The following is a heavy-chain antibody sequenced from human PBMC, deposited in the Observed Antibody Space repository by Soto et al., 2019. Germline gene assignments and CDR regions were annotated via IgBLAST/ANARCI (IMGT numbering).Heavy chain of an antibody. J-gene: IGHJ4*02. CDR2: IYSGGST. V-gene: IGHV3-66*01. CDR3: SWGGYDYIWGSYRSDY. CDR1: GFTVSSNY. D-gene: IGHD3-16*02. Sequence: GGSLRLSCAASGFTVSSNYMSWVRQAPGKGLEWVSVIYSGGSTYYADSVKGRFTISRDNSKNTLYLQMNSLRAEDTAVYYCSWGGYDYIWGSYRSDYWGQGTLVTVSS.